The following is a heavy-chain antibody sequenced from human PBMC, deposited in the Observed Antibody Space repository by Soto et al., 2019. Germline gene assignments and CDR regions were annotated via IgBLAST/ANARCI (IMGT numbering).Heavy chain of an antibody. V-gene: IGHV3-23*01. J-gene: IGHJ6*02. Sequence: EVQLLESGGGLVQPGGSLRLSCAASGFTFSSYAMSWVRQAPGKGLEWVSGISGSGGRTYYADSVKGRFTISRDNSKNTLYLQMNSLRAEDTAVYYCASHHRTDNYGYYYYGMDVWGQGTTVTVSS. D-gene: IGHD4-17*01. CDR2: ISGSGGRT. CDR1: GFTFSSYA. CDR3: ASHHRTDNYGYYYYGMDV.